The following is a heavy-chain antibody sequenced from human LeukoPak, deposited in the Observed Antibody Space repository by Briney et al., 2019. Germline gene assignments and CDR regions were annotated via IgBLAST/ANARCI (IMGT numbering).Heavy chain of an antibody. V-gene: IGHV4-34*01. J-gene: IGHJ4*02. CDR1: GGSFSDYY. Sequence: TSETLSLTCAVYGGSFSDYYWSWIRQSPGKGLEWIGEINHTGSTKYNPSLKSRVTISVDTSKNQFSLKLSSVTAADTAVYYCARGGWNKFDYWGQGTLVTVSS. CDR2: INHTGST. CDR3: ARGGWNKFDY. D-gene: IGHD1-1*01.